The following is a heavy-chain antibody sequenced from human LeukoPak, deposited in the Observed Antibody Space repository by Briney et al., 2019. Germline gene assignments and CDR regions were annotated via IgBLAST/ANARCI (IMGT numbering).Heavy chain of an antibody. J-gene: IGHJ4*02. CDR2: ISYDGSNK. V-gene: IGHV3-30*03. Sequence: QPGRSLRLSCAASGFTFSSYGMHWVRQAPGKGLEWVAVISYDGSNKYYADSVKGRFTISRDNAKNSLYLQMNSLRAEDTAVYYCARDTGYYYDSSGYVDYWGQGTLVTVSS. CDR3: ARDTGYYYDSSGYVDY. D-gene: IGHD3-22*01. CDR1: GFTFSSYG.